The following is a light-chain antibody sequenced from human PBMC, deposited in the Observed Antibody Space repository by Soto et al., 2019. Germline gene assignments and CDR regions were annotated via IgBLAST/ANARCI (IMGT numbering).Light chain of an antibody. CDR1: QGIRLY. CDR3: QKSNSAPLT. CDR2: AAS. Sequence: DIQITQSPSSLSASVGDRVTINCRASQGIRLYLAWFQQKPVTVPKLLIYAASTLQSGVPSRFSGSGSGTDFTRTISSLQPEDVATYYCQKSNSAPLTFGGGTKVEIK. V-gene: IGKV1-27*01. J-gene: IGKJ4*01.